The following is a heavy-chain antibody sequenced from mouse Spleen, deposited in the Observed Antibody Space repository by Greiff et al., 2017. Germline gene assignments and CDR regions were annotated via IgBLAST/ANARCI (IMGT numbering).Heavy chain of an antibody. CDR3: ARLVDITTVVAKEDWYFDV. CDR2: ISSGGSYT. D-gene: IGHD1-1*01. V-gene: IGHV5-9-3*01. CDR1: GFTFSSYA. Sequence: EVQRVESGGGLVKPGGSLKLSCAASGFTFSSYAMSWVRQTPEKRLEWVATISSGGSYTYYPDSVKGRFTISRDTAKNTLYLQMSSLRSEDTAMYYCARLVDITTVVAKEDWYFDVWGAGTTVTVSS. J-gene: IGHJ1*01.